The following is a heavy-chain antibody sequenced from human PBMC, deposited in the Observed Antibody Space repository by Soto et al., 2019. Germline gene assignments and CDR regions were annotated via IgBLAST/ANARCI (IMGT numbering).Heavy chain of an antibody. CDR3: ARGVAGPLHWFDP. J-gene: IGHJ5*02. Sequence: GASVKVSCKTSGYTFTTYAISWVRQAPGQGLEWMGWINAGNGNTNYSQKFQGRVTITRDTSASTAYMELSSLRSEDTAVYYCARGVAGPLHWFDPWGQGTLVTVSS. CDR1: GYTFTTYA. D-gene: IGHD6-19*01. CDR2: INAGNGNT. V-gene: IGHV1-3*01.